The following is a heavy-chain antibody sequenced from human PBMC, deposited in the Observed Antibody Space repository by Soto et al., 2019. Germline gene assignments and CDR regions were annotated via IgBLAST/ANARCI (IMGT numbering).Heavy chain of an antibody. CDR3: ARTPVDTSMIYWFDP. CDR1: GDSVTSGNYY. J-gene: IGHJ5*01. V-gene: IGHV4-61*01. D-gene: IGHD5-18*01. Sequence: KTSETLSLTCTVSGDSVTSGNYYWSWIRQPPGKGLEWIGYIYYSGNTNYSPSLKSRVTMSLDRSNNQFSLNLSSVTAADTAVYYCARTPVDTSMIYWFDPWGQGILVTVSS. CDR2: IYYSGNT.